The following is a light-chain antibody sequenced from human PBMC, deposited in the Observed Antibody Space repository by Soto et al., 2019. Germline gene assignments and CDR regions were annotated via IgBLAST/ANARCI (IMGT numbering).Light chain of an antibody. CDR3: LQYNDYSGT. V-gene: IGKV1-5*03. J-gene: IGKJ2*02. CDR1: QNINSW. CDR2: KAS. Sequence: DIQMTQSPSTLSASVGDRVTITCRASQNINSWLAWYQQKPGKAPNLLIYKASSLDSGVPSRFSGSASRTEFTLTISSLQPDDFATYYCLQYNDYSGTFGQGTKLEIK.